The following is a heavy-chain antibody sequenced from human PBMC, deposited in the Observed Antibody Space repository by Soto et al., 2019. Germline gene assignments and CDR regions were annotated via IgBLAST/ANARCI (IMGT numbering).Heavy chain of an antibody. CDR3: ASLQYYDFWSGYLTPTSRYMDV. Sequence: SETLSLTCAVYGGSLSGYYWSWIRQPPGKGLEWIGEINHSGSTNYNPSLKSRVTISVDTSKNQFSLKLSSVTAADTAVYYCASLQYYDFWSGYLTPTSRYMDVWGKGTTVTVSS. CDR2: INHSGST. CDR1: GGSLSGYY. V-gene: IGHV4-34*01. D-gene: IGHD3-3*01. J-gene: IGHJ6*03.